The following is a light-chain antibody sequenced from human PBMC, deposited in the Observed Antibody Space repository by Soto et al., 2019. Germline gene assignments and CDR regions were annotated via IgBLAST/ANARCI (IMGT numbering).Light chain of an antibody. J-gene: IGLJ2*01. CDR2: GNS. V-gene: IGLV1-40*01. CDR3: QSFDSSLSGVV. CDR1: SSSIGAGYD. Sequence: QLVLTQPPSVSGAPGQRVSISCTGSSSSIGAGYDIHWYQQLPGTAPKLLIYGNSNRPSGVPDRFSGSKSGTSASLAITGLQAEDEADYYCQSFDSSLSGVVFGGGTKLTVL.